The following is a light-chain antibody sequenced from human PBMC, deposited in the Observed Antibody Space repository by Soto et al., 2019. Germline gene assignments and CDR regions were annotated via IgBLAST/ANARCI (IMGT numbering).Light chain of an antibody. J-gene: IGLJ2*01. V-gene: IGLV4-69*02. Sequence: QLVLTQSPSASAPLGASVKLTCTLSSGHSSNAIAWHQQQPEKGPRYLMKLNSDGSHSKGDGIPDRFSGSSSGAERYLTISSLQSEDEADYYCQTWDTGIRVFGGGTKLTVL. CDR2: LNSDGSH. CDR3: QTWDTGIRV. CDR1: SGHSSNA.